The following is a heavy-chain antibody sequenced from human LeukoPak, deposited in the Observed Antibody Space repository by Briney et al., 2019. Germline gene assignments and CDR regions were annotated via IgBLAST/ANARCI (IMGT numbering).Heavy chain of an antibody. J-gene: IGHJ4*02. CDR1: GYTFTGYY. CDR3: AREYHDSSGYYSYHIDY. CDR2: INPNSGGT. D-gene: IGHD3-22*01. V-gene: IGHV1-2*02. Sequence: ASVKVSCKASGYTFTGYYMHWVRQAPGQGLEWMGWINPNSGGTNYAQKFQGRVTMTRDTSISTAYMELSRLRSDDTAVYYCAREYHDSSGYYSYHIDYWGQGTLVTVSS.